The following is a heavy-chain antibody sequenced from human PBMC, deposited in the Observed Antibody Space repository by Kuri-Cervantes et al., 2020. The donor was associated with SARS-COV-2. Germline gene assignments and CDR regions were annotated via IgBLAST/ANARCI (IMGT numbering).Heavy chain of an antibody. J-gene: IGHJ6*03. CDR1: GGSISSGGYS. CDR2: IYYSGST. D-gene: IGHD2-2*01. Sequence: SETLSLTCAVSGGSISSGGYSWSWIRQPPGKGLEWIGYIYYSGSTYYNPSLKSRVTISVDTSKNQFSLKLSSVTAADTAVYYCAREVVYYYYYMGVWGKGTTVTVSS. V-gene: IGHV4-30-4*07. CDR3: AREVVYYYYYMGV.